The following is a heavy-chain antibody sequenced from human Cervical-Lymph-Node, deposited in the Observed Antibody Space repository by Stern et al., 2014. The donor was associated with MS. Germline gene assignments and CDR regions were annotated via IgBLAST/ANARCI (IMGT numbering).Heavy chain of an antibody. J-gene: IGHJ4*02. CDR2: IFPGGSDI. Sequence: MQLVQSGPEGKRPGESLKISCQASGYTFTSYWIGWVRQMPGKGLEWIAIIFPGGSDIRYSPSFQGQVPISADKSTSTAYLQWNNLKASDTAIYYCARQRYFDYWGQGTLVTVSS. V-gene: IGHV5-51*01. CDR1: GYTFTSYW. CDR3: ARQRYFDY.